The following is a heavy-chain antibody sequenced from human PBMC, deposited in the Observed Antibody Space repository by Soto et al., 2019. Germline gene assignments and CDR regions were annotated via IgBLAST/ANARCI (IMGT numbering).Heavy chain of an antibody. D-gene: IGHD2-2*01. CDR3: ARDRYCISTSCRSARYYGMDV. Sequence: SETLSLSCTVSGCSISSGGYYWSWIRQHPGKGLEWIGYIYYSGSTYYNPSLKSRVTISVDTSKNQFSLKLSSVTAADTAVYYCARDRYCISTSCRSARYYGMDVWGQGTTVT. V-gene: IGHV4-31*03. CDR1: GCSISSGGYY. CDR2: IYYSGST. J-gene: IGHJ6*02.